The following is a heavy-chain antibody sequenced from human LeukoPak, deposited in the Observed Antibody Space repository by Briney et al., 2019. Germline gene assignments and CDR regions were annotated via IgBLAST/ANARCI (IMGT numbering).Heavy chain of an antibody. CDR1: SGSISSSSYY. CDR2: VYYSGST. Sequence: SETLSLTCTVSSGSISSSSYYWGWIRQPPGKWLEWIGSVYYSGSTDYKPSLKSRVTIAVDTSKNQFSLKLSSVTAADTAVYYCARHHYDGNYFDYWGQGTLVTVSS. J-gene: IGHJ4*02. D-gene: IGHD3-16*01. V-gene: IGHV4-39*01. CDR3: ARHHYDGNYFDY.